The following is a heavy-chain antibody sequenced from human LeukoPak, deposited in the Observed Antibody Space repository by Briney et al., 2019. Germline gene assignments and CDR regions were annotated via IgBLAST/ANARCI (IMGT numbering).Heavy chain of an antibody. CDR2: MSWNSGSI. CDR3: AKDWDSGYSYYFDY. J-gene: IGHJ4*02. Sequence: GGSLRLSCAASGFTFDDYAMHWVRHSPGKGLEWVSGMSWNSGSIGYADSVKGRFTISSDNAKKSLYLQMNSLRAEDTALYNCAKDWDSGYSYYFDYWGQGTLVTVSS. V-gene: IGHV3-9*01. CDR1: GFTFDDYA. D-gene: IGHD5-12*01.